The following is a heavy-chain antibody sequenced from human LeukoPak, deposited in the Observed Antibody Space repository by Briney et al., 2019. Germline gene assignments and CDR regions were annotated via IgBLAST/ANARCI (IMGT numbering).Heavy chain of an antibody. CDR2: IIPILGIA. CDR3: AQLVGATGTDY. J-gene: IGHJ4*02. V-gene: IGHV1-69*02. CDR1: GGTFSSYT. Sequence: ASVKVSCRASGGTFSSYTISWVRQAPGQGLEWMGRIIPILGIANYAQKFQGRVTITADKSTSTAYMELSSLRSEDTAVYYCAQLVGATGTDYWGQGTLVTVSS. D-gene: IGHD1-26*01.